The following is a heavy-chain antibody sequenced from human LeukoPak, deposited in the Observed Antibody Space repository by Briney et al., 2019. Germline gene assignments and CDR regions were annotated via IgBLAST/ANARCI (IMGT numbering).Heavy chain of an antibody. V-gene: IGHV3-30*18. D-gene: IGHD2-2*01. CDR3: AKDTGPAANSYFDY. Sequence: GGSLRLSCAASGFTFSNSGMQWVRQAPGKGLEWVAVISYDGSNKYYADSVKGRFTISRDYSKNTLYLQMNSLRAEDTAVYYCAKDTGPAANSYFDYWGQGTLVTVSS. CDR1: GFTFSNSG. CDR2: ISYDGSNK. J-gene: IGHJ4*02.